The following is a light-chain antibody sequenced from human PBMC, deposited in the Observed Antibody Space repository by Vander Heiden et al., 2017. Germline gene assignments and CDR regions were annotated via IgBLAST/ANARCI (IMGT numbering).Light chain of an antibody. CDR1: SSNIGSTY. CDR3: GTWDTSLSVVV. J-gene: IGLJ2*01. CDR2: DNN. V-gene: IGLV1-51*01. Sequence: QSVLTQPPSLSAAPCHKVTISCSGSSSNIGSTYVSWYQQLPGTAPKLLIYDNNKRPSGIPDRFSGSKSGTSATLGITGVQTGDEADYYCGTWDTSLSVVVFGGGTKLTVL.